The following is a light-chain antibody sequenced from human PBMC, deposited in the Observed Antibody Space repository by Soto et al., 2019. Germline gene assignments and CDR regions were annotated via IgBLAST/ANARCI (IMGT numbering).Light chain of an antibody. CDR3: MQALQTPLT. Sequence: DIVMTQSPLSLPDTPGEPDSISCRSSQSLLHSNGYNYLDWYLQKPGQSPQLLIYLGSNRASGVPDRFSGSGSGTDFTLKISRVEAEDVGVYYCMQALQTPLTFGGGTKVEIK. CDR2: LGS. CDR1: QSLLHSNGYNY. V-gene: IGKV2-28*01. J-gene: IGKJ4*01.